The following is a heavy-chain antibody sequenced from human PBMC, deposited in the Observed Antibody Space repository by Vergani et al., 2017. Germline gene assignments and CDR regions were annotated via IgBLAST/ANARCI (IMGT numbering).Heavy chain of an antibody. CDR2: ISNSGNTI. J-gene: IGHJ6*03. CDR3: AKGSRHYYYYYMDV. V-gene: IGHV3-11*01. CDR1: GFSFSDHY. Sequence: QVQLVESGGGVVQPGGSLRLSCAASGFSFSDHYMTWIRQAPGKGLEWVSYISNSGNTIEYADSVKGRFTISRDNAKNSLYLQMNSLRAEDTALYYCAKGSRHYYYYYMDVWGKGTTVTVSS.